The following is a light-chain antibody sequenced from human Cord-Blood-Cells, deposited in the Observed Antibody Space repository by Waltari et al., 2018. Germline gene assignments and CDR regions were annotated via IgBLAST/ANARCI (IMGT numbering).Light chain of an antibody. V-gene: IGLV1-47*01. J-gene: IGLJ3*02. CDR1: SSNLGSNY. CDR2: RNN. Sequence: QSVLTQPPSASGTPGQRVTSPRSGSSSNLGSNYVYCYQQLPGTAPKLLIHRNNQRPSGVPDQFSGSKSGTSASLAISGLRSEDEADYYCAAWDDSLSGRVFGGGTKLTVL. CDR3: AAWDDSLSGRV.